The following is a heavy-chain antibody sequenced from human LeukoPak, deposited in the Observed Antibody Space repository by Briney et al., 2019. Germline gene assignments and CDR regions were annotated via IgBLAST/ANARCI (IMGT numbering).Heavy chain of an antibody. D-gene: IGHD2-2*01. Sequence: SETLSLTCTVSGGSIRSYYWSWLRQPPGKGLEWIGEINHSGSTNYNPSLKSRVTISVDTSKNQFSLKLSSVTAADTAVYYCARDPYCSSTSCERWFDPWGQGTLVTVSS. CDR2: INHSGST. V-gene: IGHV4-34*01. CDR1: GGSIRSYY. J-gene: IGHJ5*02. CDR3: ARDPYCSSTSCERWFDP.